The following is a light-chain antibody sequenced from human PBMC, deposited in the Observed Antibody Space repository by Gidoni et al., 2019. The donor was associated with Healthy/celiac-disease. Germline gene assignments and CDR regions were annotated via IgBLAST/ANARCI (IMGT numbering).Light chain of an antibody. V-gene: IGLV2-14*03. CDR2: DVS. CDR3: SSYTSSSTLVV. CDR1: SSDVGGYNY. J-gene: IGLJ2*01. Sequence: GSPGQSITISCTGTSSDVGGYNYVSWYQQHPGKAPKLMIYDVSNRPSGVSNRFSGSKSGNTASLTISGLQAEDEADYYCSSYTSSSTLVVFGGGTKLTVL.